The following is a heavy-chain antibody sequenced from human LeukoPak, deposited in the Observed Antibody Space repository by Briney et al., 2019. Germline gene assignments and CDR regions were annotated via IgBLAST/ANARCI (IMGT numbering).Heavy chain of an antibody. CDR3: AKDARYYYDSSGYYYGY. J-gene: IGHJ4*02. CDR1: GFTFSSYA. CDR2: ISGSGGST. D-gene: IGHD3-22*01. Sequence: GGSLRLSCAASGFTFSSYAMSWFRQAPGKGLEWVSAISGSGGSTYYADSVKGRFTISRDNSKNTLYLQMNSLRAEDTAVYYCAKDARYYYDSSGYYYGYWGQGTLVTVSS. V-gene: IGHV3-23*01.